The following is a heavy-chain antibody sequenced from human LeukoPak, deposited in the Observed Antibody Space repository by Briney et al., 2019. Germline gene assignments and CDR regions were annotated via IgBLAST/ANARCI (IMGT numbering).Heavy chain of an antibody. CDR3: ARGGYSYGHYFDY. V-gene: IGHV3-30-3*01. D-gene: IGHD5-18*01. Sequence: PGGSLRLSCAASGFTFSSYAMHWVRQAPGKGLEWVAVISYDGSNKYYADSVKGRFTISRDNSKNTLYLQMNSLRAEDTAVYYCARGGYSYGHYFDYWGQGTLVTVSS. CDR1: GFTFSSYA. CDR2: ISYDGSNK. J-gene: IGHJ4*02.